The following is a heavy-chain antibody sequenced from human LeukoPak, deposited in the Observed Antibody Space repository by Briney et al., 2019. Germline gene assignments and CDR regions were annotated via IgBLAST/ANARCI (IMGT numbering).Heavy chain of an antibody. CDR3: ARDGRPFDI. CDR2: ISSSSSTL. V-gene: IGHV3-48*02. CDR1: GFTFSSYS. Sequence: PGGSRRLSCAASGFTFSSYSMSWVRQAPGKGREGGAYISSSSSTLHYADPVKGRFTISRDNANNSLYLQMNSLRDEDTAVYYCARDGRPFDIWGQGTMVTVSS. J-gene: IGHJ3*02.